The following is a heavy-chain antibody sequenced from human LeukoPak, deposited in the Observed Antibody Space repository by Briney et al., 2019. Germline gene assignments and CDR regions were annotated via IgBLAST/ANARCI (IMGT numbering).Heavy chain of an antibody. D-gene: IGHD1-26*01. CDR1: GDSVSSNSAA. J-gene: IGHJ4*02. CDR3: ARVVGREVDY. CDR2: TYYRSKWYN. Sequence: SQTLSLTCAISGDSVSSNSAAWNWIRQSPSRGLEWLGRTYYRSKWYNGYAVSVKSRITIKPDTSKSQSSLQLNSVTPDDTAVYYCARVVGREVDYWGQGTLVTVSS. V-gene: IGHV6-1*01.